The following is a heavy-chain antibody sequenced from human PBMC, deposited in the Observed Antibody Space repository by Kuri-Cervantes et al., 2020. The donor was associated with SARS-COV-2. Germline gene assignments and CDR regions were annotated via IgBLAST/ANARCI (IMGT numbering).Heavy chain of an antibody. CDR1: GYTFTGRY. Sequence: ASVKVSCKASGYTFTGRYIYWVRQAPGQGLEWMGIINPSGGSTSYAQKFQGRVTMTRDTSTSTVYMELSSLRSEDTAVYYCAREAGYYDMLLTPSYYYYYYGMDVWGQGTTVTVSS. CDR2: INPSGGST. V-gene: IGHV1-46*01. D-gene: IGHD3-9*01. J-gene: IGHJ6*02. CDR3: AREAGYYDMLLTPSYYYYYYGMDV.